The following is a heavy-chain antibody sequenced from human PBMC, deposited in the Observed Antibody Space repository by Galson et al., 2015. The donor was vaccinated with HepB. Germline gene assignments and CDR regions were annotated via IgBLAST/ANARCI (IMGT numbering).Heavy chain of an antibody. Sequence: SLRLSCAASGFTFSNYWMSWVRQAPGKGLEWVANIKQDGSEKNYVDSVKGRFTISRDNAKKSVYLQMNSLRAEDTAVYYCARQFTSGWYGELDYWGQGTLVTVSS. V-gene: IGHV3-7*03. J-gene: IGHJ4*02. CDR1: GFTFSNYW. CDR2: IKQDGSEK. CDR3: ARQFTSGWYGELDY. D-gene: IGHD6-19*01.